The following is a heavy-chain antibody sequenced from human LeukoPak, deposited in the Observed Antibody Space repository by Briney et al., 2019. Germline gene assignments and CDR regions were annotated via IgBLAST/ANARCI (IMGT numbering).Heavy chain of an antibody. Sequence: GRSLRLSCAASGFTFSSYGMHWVRQAPGEGLEWVAVISYDGSNKYYADSVKGRFTISRDNSKNTLYLQMNSLRAEDTAVYYCAKLTHSSGWYGAEYFQHWGQGTLVTVSS. V-gene: IGHV3-30*18. D-gene: IGHD6-19*01. CDR1: GFTFSSYG. J-gene: IGHJ1*01. CDR2: ISYDGSNK. CDR3: AKLTHSSGWYGAEYFQH.